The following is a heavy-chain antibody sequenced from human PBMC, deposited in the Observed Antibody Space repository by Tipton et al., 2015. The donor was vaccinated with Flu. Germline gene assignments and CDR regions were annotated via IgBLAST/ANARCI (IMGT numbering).Heavy chain of an antibody. CDR1: GFTFSSYW. J-gene: IGHJ3*02. CDR2: IKQDGSEK. Sequence: SLRLSCAASGFTFSSYWMSWVRQAPGKGLEWVANIKQDGSEKYYVDSVKGRFTISRDNAKNSPYLQMNSLRAEDTAVYYCARDALAYCGGDCYSGAFDIWGQGTMVTVSS. CDR3: ARDALAYCGGDCYSGAFDI. V-gene: IGHV3-7*01. D-gene: IGHD2-21*01.